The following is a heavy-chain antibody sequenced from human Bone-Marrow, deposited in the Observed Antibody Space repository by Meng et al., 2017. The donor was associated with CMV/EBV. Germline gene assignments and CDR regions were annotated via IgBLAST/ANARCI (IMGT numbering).Heavy chain of an antibody. CDR3: ARDLAVLGDGMEG. Sequence: SETLSLTCTVSGGSISSYYWSWIRQPPGKGLEWIGYIYYSGSTNYNPSLKSRVTISVDTSKNQFSLKLSPVTAADTAVYYCARDLAVLGDGMEGWGQGTTVTVSS. CDR2: IYYSGST. D-gene: IGHD3-3*01. CDR1: GGSISSYY. J-gene: IGHJ6*02. V-gene: IGHV4-59*01.